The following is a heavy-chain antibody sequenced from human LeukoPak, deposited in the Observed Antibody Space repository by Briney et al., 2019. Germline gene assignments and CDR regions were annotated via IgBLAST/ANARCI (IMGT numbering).Heavy chain of an antibody. J-gene: IGHJ4*02. V-gene: IGHV3-21*01. CDR2: ISSSSSYI. CDR1: GFTFSSYS. CDR3: ARDRGIVGAPSDY. D-gene: IGHD1-26*01. Sequence: GGSLRLSCAASGFTFSSYSMNWVRQAPGKGLEWVSSISSSSSYIYYADSVKGRFTIPRDNAKNSLYLQMNSLRAEDTAVYYCARDRGIVGAPSDYWGQGTLVTVSS.